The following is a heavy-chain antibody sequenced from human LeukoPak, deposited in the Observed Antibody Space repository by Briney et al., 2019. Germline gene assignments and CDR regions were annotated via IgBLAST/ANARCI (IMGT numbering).Heavy chain of an antibody. Sequence: SETLSLTCTVSGGSISSYYWSWIRQPPGKGLEWLGNIYYSGTTYYNPSLKSRVTISVDTSKNQFSLKLSSVTAADTAVYYCARDLYCSGGSCYPGEDGFDYWGQGTLVTVSS. CDR2: IYYSGTT. CDR3: ARDLYCSGGSCYPGEDGFDY. V-gene: IGHV4-59*12. CDR1: GGSISSYY. D-gene: IGHD2-15*01. J-gene: IGHJ4*02.